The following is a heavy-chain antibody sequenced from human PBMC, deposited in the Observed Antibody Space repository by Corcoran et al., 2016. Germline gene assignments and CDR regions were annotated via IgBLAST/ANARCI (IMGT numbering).Heavy chain of an antibody. V-gene: IGHV3-7*01. Sequence: EVQLVESGGGLVQPGGSLRLSCAASGFTFSSYWMNWVRQAPGKGLEWVANIKQEGSERHYVPSVKGRFTVSRDNAKNSLYLQMNSLRAEDTAVYYCANLLEGYWGQGTLVTVSS. CDR1: GFTFSSYW. J-gene: IGHJ4*02. D-gene: IGHD1-1*01. CDR2: IKQEGSER. CDR3: ANLLEGY.